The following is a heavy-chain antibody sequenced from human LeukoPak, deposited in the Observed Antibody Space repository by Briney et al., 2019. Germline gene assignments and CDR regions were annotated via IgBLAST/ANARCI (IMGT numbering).Heavy chain of an antibody. CDR1: GFTFSSYS. V-gene: IGHV3-21*05. CDR2: ISSSSSYI. D-gene: IGHD6-13*01. J-gene: IGHJ6*02. CDR3: ASLKAAAGTKGVKFDYYYGMDV. Sequence: GGSLRLSCAASGFTFSSYSMNWVRQAPGKGLEWVSYISSSSSYIYYADSVKGRFTISRDNAKNSLYLQMNSLRAEDTAVYYCASLKAAAGTKGVKFDYYYGMDVWGQGTTVTVSS.